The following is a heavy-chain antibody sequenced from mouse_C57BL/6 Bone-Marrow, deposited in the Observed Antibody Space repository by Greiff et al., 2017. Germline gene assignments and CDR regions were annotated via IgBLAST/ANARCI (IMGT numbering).Heavy chain of an antibody. Sequence: EVKVVESGGGLVKPGGSLKLSCAASGFTFSDYGMHWVRQAPEKGLEWVAYISSGSGTSYYADTVKGRFTISRDNDKNTLFLQLTSLRSEDTAMYYCARPGQYYFDYWGQGTTLTVSS. CDR3: ARPGQYYFDY. CDR2: ISSGSGTS. J-gene: IGHJ2*01. CDR1: GFTFSDYG. V-gene: IGHV5-17*01.